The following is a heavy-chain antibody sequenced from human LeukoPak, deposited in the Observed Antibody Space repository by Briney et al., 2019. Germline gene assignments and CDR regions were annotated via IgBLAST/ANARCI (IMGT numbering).Heavy chain of an antibody. Sequence: PGGSLRLSCSASGFTLSSYCMHWVRQAPGKGLEYVSAISREGGDTYNADSVRGRFTLSRDNSKNTLFLQMSSLRPEDTVVYNCVEETGGGYYFEYWGQGILVTVSS. V-gene: IGHV3-64D*06. CDR2: ISREGGDT. CDR1: GFTLSSYC. CDR3: VEETGGGYYFEY. D-gene: IGHD1-26*01. J-gene: IGHJ4*02.